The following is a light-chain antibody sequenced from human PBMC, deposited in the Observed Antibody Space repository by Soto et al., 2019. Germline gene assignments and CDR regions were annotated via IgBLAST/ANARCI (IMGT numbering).Light chain of an antibody. Sequence: EIVMTQSPPTLSVSPGERVTLSCRVIQSVGGNVAWYQQRPGQAPRLLISGASTRASGVPARISGSGYGTEFTLTISSLLAEDIGVYYCQQYYNWPPLTFGGGTKVEIK. CDR2: GAS. CDR3: QQYYNWPPLT. J-gene: IGKJ4*01. CDR1: QSVGGN. V-gene: IGKV3-15*01.